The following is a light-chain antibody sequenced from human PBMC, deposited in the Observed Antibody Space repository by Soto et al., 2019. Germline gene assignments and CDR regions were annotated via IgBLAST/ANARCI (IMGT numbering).Light chain of an antibody. CDR2: GAS. CDR1: QSVSSN. Sequence: EIVMTRSPATLSVSPGDRATLSCRASQSVSSNLAWYQQKPGQAPRLLIYGASTRATGIPARFSGSGSGTEFTLTISSLQSEDFAVYYCQQYNNWSRTFGQGTKVEIK. J-gene: IGKJ1*01. CDR3: QQYNNWSRT. V-gene: IGKV3-15*01.